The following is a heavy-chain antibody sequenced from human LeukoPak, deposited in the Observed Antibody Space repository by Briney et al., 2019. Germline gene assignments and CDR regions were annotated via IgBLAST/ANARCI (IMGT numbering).Heavy chain of an antibody. CDR2: IIPIFGTA. V-gene: IGHV1-69*01. D-gene: IGHD6-19*01. Sequence: SVKVSCKASGGTFSSYAISWVRQAPGQGLEWMGGIIPIFGTANYAQKFQGRVTITADESTSTAYMELSSLRSEDTAVYYCATPSRIAVGGYYFDYWGQGTLVTVSS. CDR3: ATPSRIAVGGYYFDY. J-gene: IGHJ4*02. CDR1: GGTFSSYA.